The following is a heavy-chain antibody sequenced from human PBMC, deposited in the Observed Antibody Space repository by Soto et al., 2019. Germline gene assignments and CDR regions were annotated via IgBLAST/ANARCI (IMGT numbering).Heavy chain of an antibody. Sequence: PGGSLRLSCAASGFTVSSNYMSWVRQAPGKGLEWVSVIYSGGSTYYADSVKGRFTISRDNSKNTLYLQMNSLRAEDTAVYYCARDFLRELGIAPPYGMHVWCQGTTVTLSS. J-gene: IGHJ6*02. CDR1: GFTVSSNY. V-gene: IGHV3-53*01. CDR2: IYSGGST. D-gene: IGHD6-6*01. CDR3: ARDFLRELGIAPPYGMHV.